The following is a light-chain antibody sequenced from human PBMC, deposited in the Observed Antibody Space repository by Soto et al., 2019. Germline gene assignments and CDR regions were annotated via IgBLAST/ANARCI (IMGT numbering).Light chain of an antibody. CDR2: WAC. J-gene: IGKJ4*01. CDR3: QQYYSTALT. Sequence: DIVMTQSPDSLAVSLGERATINCKSSQSVLYSSNNKNYLAWYQQKPGQAPKLLISWACTRESGVPDRFSGSGSGTDFTLTISSLQAEDVAVYYCQQYYSTALTFGGGTKVEIK. CDR1: QSVLYSSNNKNY. V-gene: IGKV4-1*01.